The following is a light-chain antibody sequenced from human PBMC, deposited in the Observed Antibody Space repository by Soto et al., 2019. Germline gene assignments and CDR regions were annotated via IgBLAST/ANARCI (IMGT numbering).Light chain of an antibody. V-gene: IGKV3-20*01. Sequence: EIALTQSPGTLSLSPGERATLSCRASQSVASNYLAWYQQKPGQAPRLLIYGASRRATGVPDRFSGSGSGTDFSLTIRRLEPEDFAVYYCQQYGSSPWTFGQGTKVEIK. CDR1: QSVASNY. J-gene: IGKJ1*01. CDR3: QQYGSSPWT. CDR2: GAS.